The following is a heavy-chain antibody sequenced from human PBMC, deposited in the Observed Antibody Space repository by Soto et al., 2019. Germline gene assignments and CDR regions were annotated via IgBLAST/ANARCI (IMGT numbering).Heavy chain of an antibody. V-gene: IGHV3-23*01. CDR2: ISGSGRTI. CDR1: GLDFSSEV. CDR3: AKVGPSYYYGMDV. D-gene: IGHD1-26*01. Sequence: PGGSLRLSCAASGLDFSSEVMCWVRQAPGKGLEWVSSISGSGRTIYHADSMRGRFAISRDNSKSSLYLQLNNLRVDDTAVYYCAKVGPSYYYGMDVWGQGTTVTV. J-gene: IGHJ6*02.